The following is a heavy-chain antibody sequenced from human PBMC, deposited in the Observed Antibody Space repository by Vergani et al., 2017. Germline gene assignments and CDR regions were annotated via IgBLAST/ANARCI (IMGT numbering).Heavy chain of an antibody. V-gene: IGHV3-23*01. J-gene: IGHJ6*02. CDR3: AKANPRNSGYDYLYYYHAIDV. CDR2: ISGSGGST. D-gene: IGHD5-12*01. CDR1: GFTFNHYA. Sequence: EVQLLESGGDLVQPGGSLRLSCAASGFTFNHYAMNWVRQAPGTGLEWVSGISGSGGSTYYAGSVKGRFTISRDSSKNTLYLQMNSLSAGDTAVYYCAKANPRNSGYDYLYYYHAIDVWGQGTTVTVSS.